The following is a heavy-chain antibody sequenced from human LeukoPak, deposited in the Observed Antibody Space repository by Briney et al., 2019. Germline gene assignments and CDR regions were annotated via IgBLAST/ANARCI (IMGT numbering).Heavy chain of an antibody. CDR1: GFTFSSYW. Sequence: GGSLRLSCAASGFTFSSYWMSWVRQAPGKGLEWVANIKQDGREKYYVDSVRGRFTISRDNAKNSLYLQMNSLRAEDTAVYYCARDPSVLLVPAAHIGREVWFDPWGQGTLVTVSS. J-gene: IGHJ5*02. CDR3: ARDPSVLLVPAAHIGREVWFDP. V-gene: IGHV3-7*01. CDR2: IKQDGREK. D-gene: IGHD2-2*01.